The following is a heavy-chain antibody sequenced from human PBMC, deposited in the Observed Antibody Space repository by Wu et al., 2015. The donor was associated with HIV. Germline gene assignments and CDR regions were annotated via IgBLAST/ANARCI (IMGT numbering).Heavy chain of an antibody. CDR2: IIPISGTT. CDR1: GGTFSSYT. Sequence: QAQLAQSGAEVKKPGSSVRVSCKASGGTFSSYTFHWVRQAPGQGLEWMGSIIPISGTTDYAQKFQGRIAVTADESTRTTYMELSSLRSEDTAVYFCARELLWGEDFWGQGTLVTVSS. J-gene: IGHJ4*02. V-gene: IGHV1-69*15. D-gene: IGHD2-21*01. CDR3: ARELLWGEDF.